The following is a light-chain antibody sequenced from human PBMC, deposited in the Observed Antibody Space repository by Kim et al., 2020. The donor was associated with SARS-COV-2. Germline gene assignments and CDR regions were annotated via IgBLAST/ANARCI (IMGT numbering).Light chain of an antibody. CDR1: GSDGGAYDY. CDR2: DVT. J-gene: IGLJ2*01. CDR3: LSYTATRTLV. V-gene: IGLV2-14*03. Sequence: GQPITLPCTGTGSDGGAYDYVSWFQQHPGKAPKLLIYDVTSRPSGISNRFSGSKSGNTASLTISGLQAEDEANYYCLSYTATRTLVFGGGTQLTVL.